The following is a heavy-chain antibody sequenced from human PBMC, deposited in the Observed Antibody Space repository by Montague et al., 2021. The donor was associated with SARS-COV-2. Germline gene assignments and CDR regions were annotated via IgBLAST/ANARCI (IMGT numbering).Heavy chain of an antibody. CDR3: ARDTDSGSYWDAFDI. D-gene: IGHD1-26*01. V-gene: IGHV3-74*01. CDR1: GFTFSSYW. J-gene: IGHJ3*02. Sequence: SLRLSCAASGFTFSSYWMHWVRQAPGKRLVWVSRISRDGSGTTYADSVKGRFTISRDNAKNTLYLQMNSLRAEDTAVYYCARDTDSGSYWDAFDIWGQGKMVTVSS. CDR2: ISRDGSGT.